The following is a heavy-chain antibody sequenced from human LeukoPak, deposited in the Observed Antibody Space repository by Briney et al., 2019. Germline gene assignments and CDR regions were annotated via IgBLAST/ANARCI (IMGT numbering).Heavy chain of an antibody. CDR1: GNSISSGDYY. Sequence: SETLSLTCTVSGNSISSGDYYWSWIRQPAGKGLEWIGRIYTSGSTTYNPSLKSRVTISGDTSENQFSLRLSSVTAADTAVYYCARDRGVGYFDYWGQGTLVTVSS. J-gene: IGHJ4*02. V-gene: IGHV4-61*02. CDR3: ARDRGVGYFDY. CDR2: IYTSGST. D-gene: IGHD2-8*01.